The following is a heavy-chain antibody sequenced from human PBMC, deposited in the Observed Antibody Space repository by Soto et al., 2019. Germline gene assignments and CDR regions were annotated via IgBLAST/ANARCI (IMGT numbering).Heavy chain of an antibody. Sequence: GGSLRLSCTASGFTFGDYAMSWVRQAPGKGLGWGGFIRSKAYGGTTEYAASVKGRFTISRDDSKSIAYLQMNSLKTEDTAVYYCTRGGNYYDSSGYWDYWGQGTLVTVSS. V-gene: IGHV3-49*04. CDR3: TRGGNYYDSSGYWDY. CDR2: IRSKAYGGTT. J-gene: IGHJ4*02. D-gene: IGHD3-22*01. CDR1: GFTFGDYA.